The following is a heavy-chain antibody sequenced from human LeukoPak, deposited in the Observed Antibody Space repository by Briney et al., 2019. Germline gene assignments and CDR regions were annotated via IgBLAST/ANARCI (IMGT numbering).Heavy chain of an antibody. D-gene: IGHD5-12*01. Sequence: ASVKVSCKASGYTFTSYGISWVRQAPGQGLEWMGWISAYNGNTNYAQKLQGRVTMTTDTSTSTAYMELRSLRSDDTAVYYCARVSGYVYHYYYYGMDVWGKGTTVTVP. CDR1: GYTFTSYG. V-gene: IGHV1-18*01. CDR2: ISAYNGNT. CDR3: ARVSGYVYHYYYYGMDV. J-gene: IGHJ6*04.